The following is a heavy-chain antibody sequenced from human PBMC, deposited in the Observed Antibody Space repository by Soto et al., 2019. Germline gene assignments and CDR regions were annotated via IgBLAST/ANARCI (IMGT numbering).Heavy chain of an antibody. CDR2: IKEDGTAK. Sequence: GGSLRLSCAASGFTFSSLWMNWVRQAPGKGLEWVANIKEDGTAKYYVDSVKGRFTISRDNAKNSLYLQMNSLRAEDTAVYYCAGVYFMSSWGPGTLVTVSS. CDR3: AGVYFMSS. CDR1: GFTFSSLW. V-gene: IGHV3-7*04. J-gene: IGHJ5*02. D-gene: IGHD3-9*01.